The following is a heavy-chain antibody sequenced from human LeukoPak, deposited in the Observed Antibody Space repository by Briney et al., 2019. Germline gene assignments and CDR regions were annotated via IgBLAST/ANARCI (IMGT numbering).Heavy chain of an antibody. D-gene: IGHD1-7*01. J-gene: IGHJ4*02. CDR2: ISTSSSYI. CDR1: GFTLSTYN. CDR3: ARDRDWNSGFDY. Sequence: GSLRLSCAATGFTLSTYNMKWVRQAPRKGLEWVSSISTSSSYIYYAGSVKGRFTISRDNARNSLYLQMNSLRAEDTAVYYCARDRDWNSGFDYWGQGTLVTVSS. V-gene: IGHV3-21*01.